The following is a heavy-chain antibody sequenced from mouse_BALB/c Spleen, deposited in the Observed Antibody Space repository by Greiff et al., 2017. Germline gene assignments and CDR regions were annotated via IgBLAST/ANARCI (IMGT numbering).Heavy chain of an antibody. V-gene: IGHV14-3*02. J-gene: IGHJ2*01. CDR2: IDPANGNT. Sequence: VQLQQSGAELVKPGASVKLSCTASGFNIKDTYMHWVKQRPEQGLEWIGRIDPANGNTKYDPKFQGKATITADTSSNTAYLQLSSLTSEDTAVYYCARLPYYGYDYWGQGTTLTVSA. D-gene: IGHD2-2*01. CDR1: GFNIKDTY. CDR3: ARLPYYGYDY.